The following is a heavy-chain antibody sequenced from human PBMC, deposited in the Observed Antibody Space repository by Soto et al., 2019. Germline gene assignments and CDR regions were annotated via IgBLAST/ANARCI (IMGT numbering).Heavy chain of an antibody. CDR3: ARRNGLGEFEH. J-gene: IGHJ4*02. CDR1: GYSFTSYW. V-gene: IGHV5-10-1*01. Sequence: GESLKISCQGSGYSFTSYWISWVRQMPGKGLEWMGRIDPSDSYSDYSPSFQGHVTISADKSISTAYLQWSSLKASDTAMYYCARRNGLGEFEHWGQGTLVTVSS. D-gene: IGHD3-10*01. CDR2: IDPSDSYS.